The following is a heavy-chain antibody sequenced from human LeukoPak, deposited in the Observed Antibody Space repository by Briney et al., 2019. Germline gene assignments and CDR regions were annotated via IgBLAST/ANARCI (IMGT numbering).Heavy chain of an antibody. Sequence: SQTLSLTCPVSGGSISSGGYSWSWIRQPPGKGLEWIGYIYHSGSTYYNPSLKIRVTISVDRSKNQFSLKLSSVTAADTAVYYCARGTGIAAAGYYFDYWGQGTLVTVSS. CDR1: GGSISSGGYS. CDR3: ARGTGIAAAGYYFDY. J-gene: IGHJ4*02. CDR2: IYHSGST. D-gene: IGHD6-13*01. V-gene: IGHV4-30-2*01.